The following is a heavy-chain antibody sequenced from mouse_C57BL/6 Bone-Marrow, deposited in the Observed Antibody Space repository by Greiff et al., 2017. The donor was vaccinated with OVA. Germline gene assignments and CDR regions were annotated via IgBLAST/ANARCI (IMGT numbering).Heavy chain of an antibody. CDR1: GYTFTDYE. V-gene: IGHV1-15*01. Sequence: QVTLKESGAELVRPGASVTLSCKASGYTFTDYEMHWVKQTPVHGLEWIGAIDPETGGTAYNQQFKGKAILTADKSSSTAYMELRSLTSEDSAVYYCTRGYSNYYAMDYWGQGTSVTASS. CDR2: IDPETGGT. J-gene: IGHJ4*01. D-gene: IGHD2-5*01. CDR3: TRGYSNYYAMDY.